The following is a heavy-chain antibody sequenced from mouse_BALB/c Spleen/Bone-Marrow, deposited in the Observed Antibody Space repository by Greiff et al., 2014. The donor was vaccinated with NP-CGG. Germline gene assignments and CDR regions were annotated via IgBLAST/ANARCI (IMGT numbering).Heavy chain of an antibody. D-gene: IGHD2-2*01. J-gene: IGHJ3*01. CDR1: GFSLTSYG. Sequence: QVQLKESGPGLVQPSQSLSITCTVSGFSLTSYGVHWGRQSPGKGLEWLGVIWRGGSTDYNAAFMSRLSITKDNSKSQVFFKMNSLQADDTAIYYCATDYYGYDDGFAYWGQGTLVTVSA. CDR3: ATDYYGYDDGFAY. V-gene: IGHV2-5*01. CDR2: IWRGGST.